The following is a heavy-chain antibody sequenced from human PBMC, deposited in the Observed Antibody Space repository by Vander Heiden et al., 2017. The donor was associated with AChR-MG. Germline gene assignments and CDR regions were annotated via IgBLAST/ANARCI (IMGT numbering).Heavy chain of an antibody. Sequence: QLQLQESGPGLVKPSETLSLTCTVPGGSISSSSYYWGWIRQPPGKGLEWIGSIYYSGSTYYNPSLKSRVTISVDTSKNQFSLKLSSVTAADTAVYYCARRNTGMTTVTTDDAFDIWGQGTMVTVSS. CDR2: IYYSGST. J-gene: IGHJ3*02. D-gene: IGHD4-17*01. CDR3: ARRNTGMTTVTTDDAFDI. V-gene: IGHV4-39*01. CDR1: GGSISSSSYY.